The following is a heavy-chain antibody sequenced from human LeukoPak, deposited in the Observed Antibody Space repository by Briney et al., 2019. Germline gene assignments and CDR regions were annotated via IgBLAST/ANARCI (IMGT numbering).Heavy chain of an antibody. Sequence: GRSLRLSCAASGFTFSSYWMSWVRQAPGKGLEWVANINQDESEKYYVDSVKGRFTISRDNAKNSLYLQMNSLRAEDTAVYYCARYAPPKGYYYGSRNDYWGQGTLVTVSS. D-gene: IGHD3-10*01. CDR1: GFTFSSYW. CDR2: INQDESEK. J-gene: IGHJ4*02. V-gene: IGHV3-7*05. CDR3: ARYAPPKGYYYGSRNDY.